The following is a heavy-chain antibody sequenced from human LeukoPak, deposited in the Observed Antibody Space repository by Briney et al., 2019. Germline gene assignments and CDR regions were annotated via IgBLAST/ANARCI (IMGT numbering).Heavy chain of an antibody. Sequence: SGTLSLTCTVSGGSISSYYWNWIRQPPGKGLEWIGYIDYSGSTNYNPSLKSRVTISVDTSKNQFSLKLSSVTAADTAVYYCARLVHCSGGSCYSAGGRDWFDLWGQGTLVTVSS. CDR1: GGSISSYY. CDR2: IDYSGST. V-gene: IGHV4-59*08. CDR3: ARLVHCSGGSCYSAGGRDWFDL. J-gene: IGHJ5*02. D-gene: IGHD2-15*01.